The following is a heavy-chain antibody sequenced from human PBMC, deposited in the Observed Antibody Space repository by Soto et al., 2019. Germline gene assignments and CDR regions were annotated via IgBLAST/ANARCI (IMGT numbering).Heavy chain of an antibody. CDR3: ARDRIAVDDWSWFDP. D-gene: IGHD6-19*01. J-gene: IGHJ5*02. V-gene: IGHV4-38-2*02. Sequence: LSLTCAVSGYSISSGYYWGWIRQPPGKGLEWIGSIYHSGSTYYNPSLKSRVTISVDTSKNQFSLKLSSVTAADTAVYYCARDRIAVDDWSWFDPWGQGTLVTVSS. CDR1: GYSISSGYY. CDR2: IYHSGST.